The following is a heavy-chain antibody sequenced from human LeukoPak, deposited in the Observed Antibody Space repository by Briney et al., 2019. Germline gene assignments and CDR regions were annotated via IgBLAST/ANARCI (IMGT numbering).Heavy chain of an antibody. D-gene: IGHD6-13*01. V-gene: IGHV4-4*07. Sequence: SETLSLTCTVSGGSISSYYWSWIRQPAGKGLEWIGRIYTSGSTNYNPSLKSRVTISVDTSKNQFSLKLSSVTAADTAVCYCARDADIAAAGDDAFDIWGQGTMVTVSS. CDR2: IYTSGST. CDR3: ARDADIAAAGDDAFDI. CDR1: GGSISSYY. J-gene: IGHJ3*02.